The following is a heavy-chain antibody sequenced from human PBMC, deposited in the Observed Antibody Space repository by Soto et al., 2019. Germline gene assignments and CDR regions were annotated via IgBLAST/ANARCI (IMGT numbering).Heavy chain of an antibody. D-gene: IGHD2-2*01. Sequence: PSETLSVTCAVYGGSFSGYDWSWIRQPPGKGLEWIGEINHSGSTNYNPSLKSRVTISVDTSKNQFSLKLSSVTAADTAVYYCARGYCSSTSCLPPYYYYYMDVWGKGTTVTVSS. J-gene: IGHJ6*03. CDR1: GGSFSGYD. CDR3: ARGYCSSTSCLPPYYYYYMDV. CDR2: INHSGST. V-gene: IGHV4-34*01.